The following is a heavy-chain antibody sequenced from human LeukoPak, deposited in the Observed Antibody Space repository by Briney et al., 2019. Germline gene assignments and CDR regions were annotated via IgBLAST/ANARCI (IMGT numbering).Heavy chain of an antibody. Sequence: SVKISCKASGFTFTGYCMHWVRQAPGQGLEWMGGIIPIFGTANYAQKFQGRVTITADKSTSTAYMELRSLRSDDTAVYYCARNIDIQGFDYWGQGTLVTVSS. D-gene: IGHD3-16*02. CDR1: GFTFTGYC. CDR2: IIPIFGTA. V-gene: IGHV1-69*06. CDR3: ARNIDIQGFDY. J-gene: IGHJ4*02.